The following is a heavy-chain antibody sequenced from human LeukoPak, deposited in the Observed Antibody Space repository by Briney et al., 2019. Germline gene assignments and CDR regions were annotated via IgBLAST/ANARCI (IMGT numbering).Heavy chain of an antibody. D-gene: IGHD3-10*01. J-gene: IGHJ4*02. V-gene: IGHV3-48*04. CDR1: GFTFSSYW. Sequence: GGSLRLSCAASGFTFSSYWMHWVRQAPGKGLEWVSYISSSGSTIYYADSVKGRFTISRDNAKNSLYLQMNSLRAEDTAVYYCARLDYYGSGSIPSFDYWGQGTLVTVSS. CDR3: ARLDYYGSGSIPSFDY. CDR2: ISSSGSTI.